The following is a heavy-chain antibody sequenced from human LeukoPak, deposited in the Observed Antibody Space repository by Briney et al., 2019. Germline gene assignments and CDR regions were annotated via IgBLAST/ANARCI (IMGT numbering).Heavy chain of an antibody. CDR1: GFTFGSSG. CDR3: ARVRNDYGGKPADY. D-gene: IGHD4-23*01. Sequence: GGSLRLSCAASGFTFGSSGMHWVRQAPGKGLEWVAVIWYDGSNKYYADSVKGRFTISRDKSKNTLYLQMNSLRAEDTAVYYCARVRNDYGGKPADYWGQGTLVTVSS. CDR2: IWYDGSNK. J-gene: IGHJ4*02. V-gene: IGHV3-33*01.